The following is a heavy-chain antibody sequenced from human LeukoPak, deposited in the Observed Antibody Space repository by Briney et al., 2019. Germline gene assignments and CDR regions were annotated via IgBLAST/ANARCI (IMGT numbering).Heavy chain of an antibody. J-gene: IGHJ4*02. D-gene: IGHD5-18*01. CDR2: IYSDNT. CDR3: AKALIQLWVSFIDY. Sequence: QSGGSLRLSCTVSGFTVSGNSMSWVRQAPGKGLEWVSFIYSDNTHYSDSVKGRFTISRDNSKSTLYLQMNSLRAEDTAVYYCAKALIQLWVSFIDYWGQGTLVTVSS. CDR1: GFTVSGNS. V-gene: IGHV3-66*03.